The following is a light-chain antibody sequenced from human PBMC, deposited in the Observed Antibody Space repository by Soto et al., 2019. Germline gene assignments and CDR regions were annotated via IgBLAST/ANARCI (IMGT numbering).Light chain of an antibody. V-gene: IGKV3-20*01. Sequence: EIVLTQSPGTLSLSPGERATLSCRASQSVRSSRLAWYKQKPGQALRLLIYDASSRATGTPDRFSGSGSGTDFTLTISRLEPEDFAVYYCQQYGSSPSFGGGTKVDIK. CDR2: DAS. J-gene: IGKJ4*01. CDR1: QSVRSSR. CDR3: QQYGSSPS.